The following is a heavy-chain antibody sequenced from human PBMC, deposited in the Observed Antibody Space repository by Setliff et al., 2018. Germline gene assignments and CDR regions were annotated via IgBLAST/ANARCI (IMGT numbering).Heavy chain of an antibody. CDR2: IFSTGGT. Sequence: ASETLSLTCTVSVGSIRSPGYYWNWIRQPAGKGLEWIGRIFSTGGTYYNPSLKSRVTISVDTSKNQFSLKLSSVTAADTAVYYCARVGGYYYYYYGMDVWGQGTTVTVSS. CDR3: ARVGGYYYYYYGMDV. V-gene: IGHV4-61*02. CDR1: VGSIRSPGYY. J-gene: IGHJ6*02.